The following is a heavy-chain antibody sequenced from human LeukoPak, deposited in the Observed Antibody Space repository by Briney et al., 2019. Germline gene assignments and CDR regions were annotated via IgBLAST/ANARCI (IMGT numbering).Heavy chain of an antibody. J-gene: IGHJ4*02. V-gene: IGHV1-69*04. CDR1: GGTFSSYA. D-gene: IGHD5-18*01. Sequence: SVKVSCKASGGTFSSYAISWVRQAPGQGLEWMGRIIPILGTANYAQKFQGRVTITADKSTSTAYMELSSLRSEDTAVYYCAREAVDTAMVFDYWGQGTLVTVSS. CDR2: IIPILGTA. CDR3: AREAVDTAMVFDY.